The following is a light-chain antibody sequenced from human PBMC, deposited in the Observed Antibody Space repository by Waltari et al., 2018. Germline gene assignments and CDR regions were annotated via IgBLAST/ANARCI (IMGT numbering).Light chain of an antibody. CDR3: QKYGTLPAT. V-gene: IGKV3-20*01. Sequence: DIFLTQSPGTLSLSPGEGATPSCRASQSISRFLAWYQQKPGQAPRPCIYDESTRATAIPDRFSGSGSGTDFSLTISRLEPEDFAVYYCQKYGTLPATFGQGTKVEIK. CDR2: DES. J-gene: IGKJ1*01. CDR1: QSISRF.